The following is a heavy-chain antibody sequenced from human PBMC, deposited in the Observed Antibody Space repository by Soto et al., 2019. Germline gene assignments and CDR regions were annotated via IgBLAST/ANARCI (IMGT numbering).Heavy chain of an antibody. V-gene: IGHV4-59*01. Sequence: SETLSLTCTVSGGSISSYYWSWIRQPPGKGLEWIGYIYYSGSTNYNPSLKSRVTISVDTSKNQFSLKLSSVTAADTAVYYCARSLPFNYGDYFDYWGQGTLVTVSS. D-gene: IGHD4-17*01. J-gene: IGHJ4*02. CDR2: IYYSGST. CDR3: ARSLPFNYGDYFDY. CDR1: GGSISSYY.